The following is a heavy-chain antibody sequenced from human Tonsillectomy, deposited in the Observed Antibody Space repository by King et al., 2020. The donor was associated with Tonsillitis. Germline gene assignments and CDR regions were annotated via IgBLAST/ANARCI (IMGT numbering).Heavy chain of an antibody. D-gene: IGHD1-26*01. Sequence: QLQESGTGLVKPSETLSLTCTVSGGSVSSGSYYWSWIRQPPGKGLEWIGYIYYTGSNNYNPSLKIRVTLSVDTSKNPFSLKLTSVTAADTAVYYCARMWEWIPDYWGQGTLVTVSS. V-gene: IGHV4-61*01. CDR1: GGSVSSGSYY. CDR2: IYYTGSN. J-gene: IGHJ4*02. CDR3: ARMWEWIPDY.